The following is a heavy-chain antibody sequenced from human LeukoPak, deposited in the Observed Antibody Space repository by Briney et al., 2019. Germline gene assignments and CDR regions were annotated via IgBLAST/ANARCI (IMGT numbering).Heavy chain of an antibody. Sequence: GGSLRLSCAASGFTFSNYAMSWVRQAPGKGLEWVSAISGSGGSTYYSDSVKGRFTILRDNSKNTLYLAMNSLRAEDTAVYYCTKSGGYGDYVNYFEYWGQGTLVTVSS. J-gene: IGHJ4*02. D-gene: IGHD4-17*01. V-gene: IGHV3-23*01. CDR2: ISGSGGST. CDR3: TKSGGYGDYVNYFEY. CDR1: GFTFSNYA.